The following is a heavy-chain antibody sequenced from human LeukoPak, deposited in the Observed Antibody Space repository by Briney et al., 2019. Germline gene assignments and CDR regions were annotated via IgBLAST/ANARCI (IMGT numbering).Heavy chain of an antibody. D-gene: IGHD5-12*01. CDR1: GGSFSGYY. V-gene: IGHV4-34*01. CDR2: INHSGST. J-gene: IGHJ4*02. Sequence: SETLSLTCAVYGGSFSGYYWSWIRQPPGKGLEWIGEINHSGSTNYNPSLKSRVTISVDTSKNQFSLKLSSVTAADTAVYYCARTKRGYNDYWGQGTLVTVSS. CDR3: ARTKRGYNDY.